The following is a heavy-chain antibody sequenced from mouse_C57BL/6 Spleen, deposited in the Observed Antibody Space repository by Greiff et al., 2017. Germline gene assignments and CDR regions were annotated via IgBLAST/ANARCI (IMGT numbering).Heavy chain of an antibody. CDR2: IEPSDNYT. CDR3: ARFSRWLLYYAMDY. V-gene: IGHV1-50*01. D-gene: IGHD2-3*01. J-gene: IGHJ4*01. CDR1: GYTFINYW. Sequence: VQLQQPGAELVKPGSSVKLSCKASGYTFINYWMQWVKQRPGQGLEWIGEIEPSDNYTNYNQNFKGKATLTVDTSSSTAYMQLTSLTSEDSAVYDCARFSRWLLYYAMDYWGQGTSVTVSS.